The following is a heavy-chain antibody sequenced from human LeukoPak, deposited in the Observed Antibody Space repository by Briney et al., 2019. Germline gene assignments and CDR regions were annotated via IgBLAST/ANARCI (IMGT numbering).Heavy chain of an antibody. V-gene: IGHV4-39*01. D-gene: IGHD5-24*01. CDR1: GGSISSSSSY. Sequence: PSETLSLTCSVSGGSISSSSSYWGWIRQPPGKGLEWVGSIYYSGNSFDNPALKSRVSIPVDPSQNQFSLKLSSVTAADTAVYYCARHRSGWLQSSFDYWGQGTLVTVSS. J-gene: IGHJ4*02. CDR2: IYYSGNS. CDR3: ARHRSGWLQSSFDY.